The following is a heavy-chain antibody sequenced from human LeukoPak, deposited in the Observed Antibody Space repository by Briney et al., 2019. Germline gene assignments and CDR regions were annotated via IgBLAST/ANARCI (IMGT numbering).Heavy chain of an antibody. D-gene: IGHD3-3*01. CDR3: ASRVQRFLFSRSGWFGP. CDR2: IYTSGST. CDR1: GGSISSGSYY. V-gene: IGHV4-61*02. Sequence: SETLSLTCTVSGGSISSGSYYWSWIRQPAGKGLEWIGRIYTSGSTNYNPSLKSRVTISVDTSKNQFSLKLSSVTAADTAVYYCASRVQRFLFSRSGWFGPWGQGTLVTVSS. J-gene: IGHJ5*02.